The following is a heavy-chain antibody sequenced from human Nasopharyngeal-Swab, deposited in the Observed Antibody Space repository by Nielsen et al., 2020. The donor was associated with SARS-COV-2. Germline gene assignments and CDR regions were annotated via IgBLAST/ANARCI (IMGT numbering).Heavy chain of an antibody. CDR3: ATGIAGTMDV. J-gene: IGHJ6*02. Sequence: GSLRLSCTASGCSISSNYWSWIRQSPGKGLEWIAYMYYSGSANYNPSLKSRVTISVDMSKNQFPLKLSSVTAADTAVYYCATGIAGTMDVWGQGTTVTVSS. V-gene: IGHV4-59*01. D-gene: IGHD1-14*01. CDR2: MYYSGSA. CDR1: GCSISSNY.